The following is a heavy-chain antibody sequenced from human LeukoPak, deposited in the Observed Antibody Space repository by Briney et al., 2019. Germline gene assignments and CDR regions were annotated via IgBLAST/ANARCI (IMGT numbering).Heavy chain of an antibody. V-gene: IGHV3-7*01. CDR2: IKQDGSEK. J-gene: IGHJ4*02. D-gene: IGHD5-12*01. CDR3: ARGQYSGYVYYFDY. CDR1: GFTFSSYG. Sequence: GGSLRLSCAASGFTFSSYGMHWVRQAPGKGLEWVANIKQDGSEKYYVDSVKGRFTISRDNAKNSLYLQMNSLRAEDTAVYYCARGQYSGYVYYFDYWGQGTLVTVSS.